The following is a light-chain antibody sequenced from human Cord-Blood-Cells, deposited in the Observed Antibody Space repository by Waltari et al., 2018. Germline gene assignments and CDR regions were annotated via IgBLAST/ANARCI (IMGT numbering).Light chain of an antibody. CDR1: SSDVGGYNH. CDR3: SSYAGSNNYV. V-gene: IGLV2-8*01. CDR2: EVS. Sequence: QSALTPPPSASGSPGQSVTISCPGTSSDVGGYNHVPWYQQPPGKAPKLMIYEVSKRPSGVPDRFSGSKSGNTASLTVSGLQAEDEADYYCSSYAGSNNYVFGTGTKVTVL. J-gene: IGLJ1*01.